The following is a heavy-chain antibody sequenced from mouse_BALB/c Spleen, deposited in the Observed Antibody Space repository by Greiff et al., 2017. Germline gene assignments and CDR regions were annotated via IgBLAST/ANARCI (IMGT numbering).Heavy chain of an antibody. CDR1: GFTFSSYG. CDR3: ARHGNYYAMDY. Sequence: EVQRVESGGDLVKPGGSLKLSCAASGFTFSSYGMSWVRQTPDKRLEWVATISSGGSYTYYPDSVKGRFTISRDNAKNTLYLQMSSLKSEDTAMYYCARHGNYYAMDYWGQGTSVTVSS. CDR2: ISSGGSYT. J-gene: IGHJ4*01. D-gene: IGHD2-1*01. V-gene: IGHV5-6*01.